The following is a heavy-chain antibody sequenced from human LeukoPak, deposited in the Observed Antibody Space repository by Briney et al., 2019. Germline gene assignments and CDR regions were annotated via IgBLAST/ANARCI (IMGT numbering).Heavy chain of an antibody. CDR3: ARGGSRYYDSSGYPDY. CDR1: GGSISSSSYY. V-gene: IGHV4-39*07. D-gene: IGHD3-22*01. Sequence: SETLSLTCTVSGGSISSSSYYWGWIRQPPGKGLEWIGEIYHSGSTNYNPSLKSRVTISVDKSKNQFSLKLSSVTAADTAVYYCARGGSRYYDSSGYPDYWGQGTLVTVSS. CDR2: IYHSGST. J-gene: IGHJ4*02.